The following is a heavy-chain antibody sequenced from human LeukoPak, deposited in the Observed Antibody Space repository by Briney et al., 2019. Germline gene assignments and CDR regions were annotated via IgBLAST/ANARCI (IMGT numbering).Heavy chain of an antibody. CDR2: IISIVGIA. Sequence: SVNVSFKSSGATFSIYANSLVRQAPGQGLEWMGRIISIVGIATYSPKFQGRVMITADKSTSTAYMELSSRRSEETTAYYCSSHYDSSGYYETKFDYWGQGTLVTVSS. D-gene: IGHD3-22*01. J-gene: IGHJ4*02. V-gene: IGHV1-69*04. CDR3: SSHYDSSGYYETKFDY. CDR1: GATFSIYA.